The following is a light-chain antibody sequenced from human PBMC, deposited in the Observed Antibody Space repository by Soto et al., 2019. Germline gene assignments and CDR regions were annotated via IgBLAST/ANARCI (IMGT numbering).Light chain of an antibody. Sequence: IQWTQSPSSLSASVVDRFTITFLASQGISSYLAWYQQKPGKAPKLLIYAASTLQSGVPLSFSGSGSGTSFTLTISSLQPEDFATYYCQQLLSYPITCGQGKRLEIK. J-gene: IGKJ5*01. V-gene: IGKV1-9*01. CDR3: QQLLSYPIT. CDR2: AAS. CDR1: QGISSY.